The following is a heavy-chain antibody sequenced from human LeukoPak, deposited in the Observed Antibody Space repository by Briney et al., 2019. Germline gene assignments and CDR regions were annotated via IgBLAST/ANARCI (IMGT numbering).Heavy chain of an antibody. V-gene: IGHV3-74*01. J-gene: IGHJ4*02. CDR2: INSDGSST. CDR1: EFTFSSYW. Sequence: GGSLRLSCAAPEFTFSSYWMHWVRQAPGKGLVWVSRINSDGSSTNYADSVKGRFTISRDNAKNTLYLQMNSLRAEDTAVYYCARGSGGFDDWGQGTLVTVSA. CDR3: ARGSGGFDD.